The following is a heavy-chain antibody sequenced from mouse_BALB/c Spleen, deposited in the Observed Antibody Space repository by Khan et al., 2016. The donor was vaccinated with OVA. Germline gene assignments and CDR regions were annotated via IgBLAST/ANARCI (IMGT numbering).Heavy chain of an antibody. V-gene: IGHV2-6-7*01. Sequence: QVQLKESGPGLVAPSQSLSITCTVTGFSLTGYGVNWVRQPPGKGLEWLGMIWGDGSTDYNSALKSRLSISKDNSKNQVFLKMNSLQTDDTARYXYARERYYYGRGLAYWGQGTLVTVSA. CDR2: IWGDGST. CDR3: ARERYYYGRGLAY. D-gene: IGHD1-1*01. CDR1: GFSLTGYG. J-gene: IGHJ3*01.